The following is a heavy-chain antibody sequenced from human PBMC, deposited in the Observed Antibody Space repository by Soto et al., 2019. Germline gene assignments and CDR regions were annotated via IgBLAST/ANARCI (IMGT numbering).Heavy chain of an antibody. CDR1: GTTFSNFA. J-gene: IGHJ4*02. Sequence: QVRLVQSGAEVKKTGSSVKVSCEASGTTFSNFAIGWVRQAPGQGLEWMGGIILPFVTPNYAQKFQDRVTISADESMTTAYMELRRLRSGDTAVYYCVRGPDYEGYFDYWGQGTLVTVAS. CDR3: VRGPDYEGYFDY. CDR2: IILPFVTP. V-gene: IGHV1-69*12. D-gene: IGHD3-22*01.